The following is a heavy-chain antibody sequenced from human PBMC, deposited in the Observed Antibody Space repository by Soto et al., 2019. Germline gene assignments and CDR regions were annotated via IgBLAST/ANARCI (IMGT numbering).Heavy chain of an antibody. J-gene: IGHJ4*02. V-gene: IGHV3-33*01. Sequence: QVQLVESGGGVVQPGRSLRLSCAASGFSFSSYGMHWVRQAPGKGLEWVAIIWYDGSNKYYADFVKGRFTISRDNSKNTLFLQMNNLRVEDTAVYYCASDGGYGSGSREDYWGQGTLVTVSS. CDR3: ASDGGYGSGSREDY. CDR1: GFSFSSYG. CDR2: IWYDGSNK. D-gene: IGHD3-10*01.